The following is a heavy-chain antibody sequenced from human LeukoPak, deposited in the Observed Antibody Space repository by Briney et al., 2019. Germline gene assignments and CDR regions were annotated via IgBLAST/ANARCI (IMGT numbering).Heavy chain of an antibody. J-gene: IGHJ6*03. Sequence: GGSLRLSCAASGFTFSDYYMSWIRQAPGKGLEWVSYISSSGSTIYYADSVKGRFTISRDNAKNSLYLQMNSLRAEDTAVYYCARVSCTNGVCYYYYYYMDVWGKGTTVTVSS. CDR3: ARVSCTNGVCYYYYYYMDV. D-gene: IGHD2-8*01. CDR2: ISSSGSTI. CDR1: GFTFSDYY. V-gene: IGHV3-11*04.